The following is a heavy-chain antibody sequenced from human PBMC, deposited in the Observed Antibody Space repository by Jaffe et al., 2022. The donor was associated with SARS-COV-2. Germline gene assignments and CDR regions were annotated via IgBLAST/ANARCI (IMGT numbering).Heavy chain of an antibody. CDR3: ARHFLTGYADY. CDR2: IYYSGST. Sequence: QLQLQESGPGLVKPSETLSLTCTVSGGSIITRAYYWGWIRQPPGKELQWIGSIYYSGSTYYNPSLKSRVTISVDTSNNHFSLELTSVTAADTAVYYCARHFLTGYADYWGQGTLVTVSS. J-gene: IGHJ4*02. V-gene: IGHV4-39*01. CDR1: GGSIITRAYY. D-gene: IGHD3-9*01.